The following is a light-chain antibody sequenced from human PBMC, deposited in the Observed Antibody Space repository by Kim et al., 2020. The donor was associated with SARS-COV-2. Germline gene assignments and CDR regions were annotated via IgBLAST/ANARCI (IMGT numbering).Light chain of an antibody. J-gene: IGLJ2*01. Sequence: ALGQTVRNTCQGDSLRNYYAAWYHQKPGQAPVLVIHGENDRPSGIPDRFSGSNSGDTASLTITGAQAEDEGDYYCNSRDTSGYRLLFGGGTQLTVL. CDR2: GEN. CDR1: SLRNYY. V-gene: IGLV3-19*01. CDR3: NSRDTSGYRLL.